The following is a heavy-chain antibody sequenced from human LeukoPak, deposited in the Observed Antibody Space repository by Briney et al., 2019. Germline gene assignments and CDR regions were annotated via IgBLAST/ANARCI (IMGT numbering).Heavy chain of an antibody. Sequence: PGGSLRLSCAASGFTFSSYAMSWVRQAPGKGLEWVSAISGSGGSTYYAGSVKGRFTISRDNSKNTLYLQMNSLRAEDTAVYYCAKDYYDILTGGMDVWGKGTTVTVSS. CDR2: ISGSGGST. V-gene: IGHV3-23*01. CDR1: GFTFSSYA. D-gene: IGHD3-9*01. J-gene: IGHJ6*04. CDR3: AKDYYDILTGGMDV.